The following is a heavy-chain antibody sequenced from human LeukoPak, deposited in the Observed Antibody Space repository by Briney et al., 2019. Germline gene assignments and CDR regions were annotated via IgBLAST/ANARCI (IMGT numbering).Heavy chain of an antibody. CDR1: GYTFTSYY. Sequence: GASVKVSRKASGYTFTSYYLHWVRQAPGQGLEWTGIINPSGGSTRNAQKFQGRVTMTRDTSTSTVYMELSSLRSEDTAVYYCARVGARRDGYNYFDYWGQGTLVTVSS. D-gene: IGHD5-24*01. J-gene: IGHJ4*02. CDR3: ARVGARRDGYNYFDY. V-gene: IGHV1-46*01. CDR2: INPSGGST.